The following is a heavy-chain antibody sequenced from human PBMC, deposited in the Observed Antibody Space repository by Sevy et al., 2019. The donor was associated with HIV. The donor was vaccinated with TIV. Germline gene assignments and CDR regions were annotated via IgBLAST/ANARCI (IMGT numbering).Heavy chain of an antibody. D-gene: IGHD1-7*01. CDR1: GYTFTDYY. Sequence: ASVKVSCKASGYTFTDYYIHWVRQAPGQGLEWMAWINPNDGVTNYAQRFQGGVTVTRDTSISTAYIELRRLRSDDTAIYYGARRTTRPTSELYGMDVWGQGTTVTVSS. CDR3: ARRTTRPTSELYGMDV. V-gene: IGHV1-2*02. J-gene: IGHJ6*02. CDR2: INPNDGVT.